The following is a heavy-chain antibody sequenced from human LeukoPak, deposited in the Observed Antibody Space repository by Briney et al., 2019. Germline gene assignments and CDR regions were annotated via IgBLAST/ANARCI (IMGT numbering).Heavy chain of an antibody. Sequence: GGSLRLSCAASGFTFSSYSMNWVRQAPGKGLEWVSYISSSSSTIYYADSVKGRFTISRDNAKNSLYLQMNSLRAEDTAVYYCARVGPLTDFFTYGSGDSWGQGTLVTVSS. D-gene: IGHD3-10*01. V-gene: IGHV3-48*04. CDR2: ISSSSSTI. CDR3: ARVGPLTDFFTYGSGDS. J-gene: IGHJ4*02. CDR1: GFTFSSYS.